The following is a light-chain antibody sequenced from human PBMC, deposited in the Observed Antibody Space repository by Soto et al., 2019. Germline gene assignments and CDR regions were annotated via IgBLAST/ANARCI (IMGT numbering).Light chain of an antibody. V-gene: IGKV1D-12*01. Sequence: DIQMTQSPSSVSASVGDRVTITCRASQGISSWLAWYQQKPGKAPELLIYAASSLQSGGPSRFRGRVSGTDFALPFSSRQPEDFAPYYCQQANSFPHPFGPGTKVDI. CDR2: AAS. CDR3: QQANSFPHP. J-gene: IGKJ3*01. CDR1: QGISSW.